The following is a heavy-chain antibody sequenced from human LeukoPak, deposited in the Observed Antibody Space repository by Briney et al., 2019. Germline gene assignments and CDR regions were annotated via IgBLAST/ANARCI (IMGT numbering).Heavy chain of an antibody. CDR2: VSAYIGNT. CDR1: GYTFTNHG. CDR3: ARVDGRYCSSTSCYAWDH. D-gene: IGHD2-2*01. Sequence: GASVKVSCKASGYTFTNHGINWVRQAPGQGLEWMGWVSAYIGNTNYAQKVQGRVTMTADTSTSTAYMELRSLRSDDTAVYYCARVDGRYCSSTSCYAWDHWGQGTLVTVSS. J-gene: IGHJ4*02. V-gene: IGHV1-18*01.